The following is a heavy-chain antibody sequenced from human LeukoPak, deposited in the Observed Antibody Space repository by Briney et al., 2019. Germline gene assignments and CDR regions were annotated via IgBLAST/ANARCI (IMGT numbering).Heavy chain of an antibody. CDR1: GFTFSNYA. CDR3: AKDFVVVPGLVNYFDS. D-gene: IGHD2-2*01. V-gene: IGHV3-23*01. Sequence: GGSLRLSCAASGFTFSNYAMNWVRQAPGKGREWVSVIGGSGGDTYYADSVKGRFTISRDNSKNRLYLRMNSLRAEDTALYYCAKDFVVVPGLVNYFDSWGQGTLVTVSS. J-gene: IGHJ4*02. CDR2: IGGSGGDT.